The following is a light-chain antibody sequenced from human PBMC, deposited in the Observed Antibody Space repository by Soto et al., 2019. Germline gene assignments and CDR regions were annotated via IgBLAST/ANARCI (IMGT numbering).Light chain of an antibody. Sequence: DIQMTQSPSRLSASVGDRVTITCRESQPITNYLSWYQQKPGKAPKLIIYAASRLQSGVPSRFSSGGSGTEFTLAISSLLPEDVATYYCQQSYVAPWTFGQGTKVDIK. J-gene: IGKJ1*01. CDR3: QQSYVAPWT. CDR2: AAS. V-gene: IGKV1-39*01. CDR1: QPITNY.